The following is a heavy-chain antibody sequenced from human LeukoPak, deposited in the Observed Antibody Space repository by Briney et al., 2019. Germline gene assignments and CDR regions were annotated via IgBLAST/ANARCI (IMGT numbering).Heavy chain of an antibody. CDR3: AKDLSASSPYYMDV. J-gene: IGHJ6*03. V-gene: IGHV3-23*01. CDR1: GFSLTTYA. D-gene: IGHD2-2*01. Sequence: GGSLRLSCAASGFSLTTYAMGWVRQAPGKGLEWVSVISDRGDSTYYADSVKGRFTISRDSSKNTLYLQMNSLRAEDTAVYYCAKDLSASSPYYMDVWGKGTTVTISS. CDR2: ISDRGDST.